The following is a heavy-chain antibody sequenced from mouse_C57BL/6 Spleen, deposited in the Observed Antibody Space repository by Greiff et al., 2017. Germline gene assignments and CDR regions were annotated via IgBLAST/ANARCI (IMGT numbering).Heavy chain of an antibody. V-gene: IGHV1-69*01. CDR2: IDPSDSYT. CDR3: ARKIYYGNYDYAMDY. CDR1: GYTFTSYW. D-gene: IGHD2-1*01. Sequence: VQLQQPGAELVMPGASVKLSCKASGYTFTSYWMHWVKQRPGQGLEWIGEIDPSDSYTNYNQKFKGKSTLTVDQSSSTAYMQLSSLTSEDSAVYYCARKIYYGNYDYAMDYWGQGTSVTVSS. J-gene: IGHJ4*01.